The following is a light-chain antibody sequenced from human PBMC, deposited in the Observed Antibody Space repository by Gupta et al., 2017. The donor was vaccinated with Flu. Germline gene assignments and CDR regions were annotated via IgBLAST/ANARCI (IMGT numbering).Light chain of an antibody. CDR3: ASWDDSRSGYV. CDR2: RNS. J-gene: IGLJ1*01. Sequence: QSVLTQPPSASGTPGQRVTISCSGSSSNIGSDYVFWYQQLPGADHNLCSYRNSRRPSGVPDRFSGSKSGTSASLAISGLRAEDEADYYCASWDDSRSGYVFGTGTKVTVL. CDR1: SSNIGSDY. V-gene: IGLV1-47*01.